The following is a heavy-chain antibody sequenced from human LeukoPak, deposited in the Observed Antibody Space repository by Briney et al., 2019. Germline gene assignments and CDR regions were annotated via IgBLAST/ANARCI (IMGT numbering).Heavy chain of an antibody. Sequence: SETLSLTCTVSGGSVISYFWSWIRQPPGKGLEWIGYIYSSGSTLYNPSLKSRLTISVDTSKNQFSLRLSSVTAADTAVYYCARHVLFGSWSPNWFDPWGQGTLVTVSS. D-gene: IGHD6-13*01. J-gene: IGHJ5*02. V-gene: IGHV4-59*08. CDR3: ARHVLFGSWSPNWFDP. CDR2: IYSSGST. CDR1: GGSVISYF.